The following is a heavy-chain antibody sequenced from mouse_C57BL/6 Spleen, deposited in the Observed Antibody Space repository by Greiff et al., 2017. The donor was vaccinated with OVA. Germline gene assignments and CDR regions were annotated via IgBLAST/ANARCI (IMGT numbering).Heavy chain of an antibody. D-gene: IGHD1-1*01. CDR1: GFNIKDDY. V-gene: IGHV14-4*01. CDR2: IDPENGDT. Sequence: EVKLVESGAELVRPGASVKLSCTASGFNIKDDYMHWVKQRPEQGLEWIGWIDPENGDTEYASKFPGKATITADTSSHTAYLQLSSLTSEDAAYYYCTTPSCGSSSWFAYWGQGTPLTVSA. J-gene: IGHJ3*01. CDR3: TTPSCGSSSWFAY.